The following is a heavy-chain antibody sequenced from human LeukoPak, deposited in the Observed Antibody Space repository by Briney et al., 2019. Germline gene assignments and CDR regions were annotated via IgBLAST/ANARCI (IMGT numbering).Heavy chain of an antibody. J-gene: IGHJ3*01. CDR1: GFTFSTYS. CDR3: ARDQGEMASIRRGAFDF. CDR2: ISSSSSSSNI. V-gene: IGHV3-48*04. D-gene: IGHD5-24*01. Sequence: GGSLRLSCAASGFTFSTYSMNWVRQAPGKGLEWVSYISSSSSSSNIYYADSVKGRFTISRDNAKNSLYLQMNSLGAEDTAVYYCARDQGEMASIRRGAFDFWGQGTMVTVSS.